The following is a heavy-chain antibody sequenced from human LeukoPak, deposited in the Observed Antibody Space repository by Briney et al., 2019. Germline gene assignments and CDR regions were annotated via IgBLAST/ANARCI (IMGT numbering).Heavy chain of an antibody. CDR1: GYTFTGYY. CDR3: ASQYSGSYYRFDY. Sequence: ASVKVSCKASGYTFTGYYMHWVRQAPGQGLEWMGWINPNSGGTNYAQKFQGRVTMTRDTSISTAYMELSRLRSDDTAVYYCASQYSGSYYRFDYWGQGTLVTVSS. V-gene: IGHV1-2*02. D-gene: IGHD1-26*01. J-gene: IGHJ4*02. CDR2: INPNSGGT.